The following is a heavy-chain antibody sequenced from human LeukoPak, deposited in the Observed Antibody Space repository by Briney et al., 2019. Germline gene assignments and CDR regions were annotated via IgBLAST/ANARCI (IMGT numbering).Heavy chain of an antibody. D-gene: IGHD6-19*01. V-gene: IGHV3-9*01. Sequence: GRPLRLSCAASGFTFDDYAMHWVRQAPGKGLEWVSGISWNSGSIGYADSVKGRFTISRDNAKNSLYLQMNSLRAEDTALYYCAKDTVAGTYYYYGMDVWGQGTTVTVSS. CDR3: AKDTVAGTYYYYGMDV. CDR2: ISWNSGSI. J-gene: IGHJ6*02. CDR1: GFTFDDYA.